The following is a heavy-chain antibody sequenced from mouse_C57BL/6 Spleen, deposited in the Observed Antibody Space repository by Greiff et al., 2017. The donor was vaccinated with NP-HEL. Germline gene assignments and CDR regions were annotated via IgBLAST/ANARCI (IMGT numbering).Heavy chain of an antibody. CDR2: ISYDGSN. CDR1: GYSITSGYY. J-gene: IGHJ4*01. D-gene: IGHD2-5*01. Sequence: EVQLQESGPGLVKPSQSLSLTCSVTGYSITSGYYWNWIRQFPGNKLEWMGYISYDGSNNYNPSLKNRISITRDTSKNQFFLKLNSVTTEDTATYYCAREESNDAMDYWGQGTSVTVSS. V-gene: IGHV3-6*01. CDR3: AREESNDAMDY.